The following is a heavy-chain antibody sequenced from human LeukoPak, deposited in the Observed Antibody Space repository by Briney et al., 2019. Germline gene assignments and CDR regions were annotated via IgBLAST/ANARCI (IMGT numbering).Heavy chain of an antibody. Sequence: GGSLRLSCAASGLTFSNYWMYWVRQDPGKGLLWVSRINNDGSSTVYADSVKGRFTISRDNAKNTLYLQMNSLRAADTAVYYCARGGNYGTLDFWGQGTLVTVSS. CDR2: INNDGSST. V-gene: IGHV3-74*03. CDR1: GLTFSNYW. CDR3: ARGGNYGTLDF. J-gene: IGHJ4*02. D-gene: IGHD1-7*01.